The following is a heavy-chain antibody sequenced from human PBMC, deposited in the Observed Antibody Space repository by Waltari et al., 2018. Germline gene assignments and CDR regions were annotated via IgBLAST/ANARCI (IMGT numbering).Heavy chain of an antibody. CDR3: ATGVLTTVTTVIGYYYYGMDV. V-gene: IGHV1-24*01. D-gene: IGHD4-17*01. CDR2: FDPEDGET. J-gene: IGHJ6*02. CDR1: GYTLTELS. Sequence: QVQLVQSGAEVKKPGASVKVSCKVSGYTLTELSMHWVRQAPGKGLEWMGGFDPEDGETIYAQKFQGRVTMTEDTSTDTAYMELSSLRSEDTAVYYCATGVLTTVTTVIGYYYYGMDVWGQGTTVTVSS.